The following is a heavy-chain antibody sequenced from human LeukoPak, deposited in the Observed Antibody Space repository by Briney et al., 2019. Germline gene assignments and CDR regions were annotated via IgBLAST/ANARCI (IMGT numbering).Heavy chain of an antibody. CDR3: TRVASVGTVAGTWRPYFDL. V-gene: IGHV3-49*03. D-gene: IGHD6-19*01. CDR1: GFTFGDYA. CDR2: IRSKAYGGTT. J-gene: IGHJ2*01. Sequence: GGSLRLSCTASGFTFGDYAMSWFRQAPGKGLEWVGFIRSKAYGGTTEYAASVKGRFTISRDDSKSIAYLQMNSLKTEDTAVYYCTRVASVGTVAGTWRPYFDLWGRGTLVTVSS.